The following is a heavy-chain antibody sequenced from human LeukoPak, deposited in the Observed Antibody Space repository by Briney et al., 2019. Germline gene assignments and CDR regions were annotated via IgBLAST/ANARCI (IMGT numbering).Heavy chain of an antibody. J-gene: IGHJ4*02. V-gene: IGHV3-30*02. CDR3: AKGGYYGSGELDY. CDR1: GFTFSTYG. Sequence: PGGSLRLSCAASGFTFSTYGMHWVRQAPGKGLEWVAFIRYDKTGKYYADSVKGRFTISRDNSKNTLYLQMHSLRAEDTAVYYCAKGGYYGSGELDYWGQGTLVTVSS. D-gene: IGHD3-10*01. CDR2: IRYDKTGK.